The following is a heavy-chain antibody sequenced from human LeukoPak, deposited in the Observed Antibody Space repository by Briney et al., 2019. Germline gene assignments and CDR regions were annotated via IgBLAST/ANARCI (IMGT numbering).Heavy chain of an antibody. J-gene: IGHJ5*02. CDR1: GGSISISSYY. V-gene: IGHV4-39*07. D-gene: IGHD3-10*01. CDR3: ARGSLYVSGSYNWFDP. Sequence: SETLSLTCTVSGGSISISSYYWGWIRQPPGKGLEWIGSIYYSGSTYYNPSLKSRVTISVDTSKNQFSLKLSSGTAADTAVYYCARGSLYVSGSYNWFDPWGQGTLVTVSS. CDR2: IYYSGST.